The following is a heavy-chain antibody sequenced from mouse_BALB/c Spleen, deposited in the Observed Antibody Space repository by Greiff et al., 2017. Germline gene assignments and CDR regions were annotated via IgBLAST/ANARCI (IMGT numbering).Heavy chain of an antibody. J-gene: IGHJ4*01. V-gene: IGHV5-4*02. CDR2: ISDGVSYT. CDR1: GFTFSDYY. D-gene: IGHD1-1*01. Sequence: EVQLLESGGGLVKPGGSLKLSCAASGFTFSDYYMHWVRQTPEKRLEWVATISDGVSYTYYPDSVKGRFTITRDNAKNKLYLQMSSLSSEDTAMYYCASVWMTTVSYAMDYWGQGTSVTVSS. CDR3: ASVWMTTVSYAMDY.